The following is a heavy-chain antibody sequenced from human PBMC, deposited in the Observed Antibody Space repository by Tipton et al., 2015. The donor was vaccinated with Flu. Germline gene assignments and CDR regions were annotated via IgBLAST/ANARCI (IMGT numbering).Heavy chain of an antibody. V-gene: IGHV4-4*07. Sequence: TLSLTCNVSGDSLSSYYWSWIRQPAGKGLEWIGRIYTSGSTKYNPSLKSRLTMSIDTSKNQFSLKLGSVTAADTAVYYCARASGSGSYVIFDYWGQGTLVTVSS. CDR3: ARASGSGSYVIFDY. J-gene: IGHJ4*02. CDR1: GDSLSSYY. D-gene: IGHD3-10*01. CDR2: IYTSGST.